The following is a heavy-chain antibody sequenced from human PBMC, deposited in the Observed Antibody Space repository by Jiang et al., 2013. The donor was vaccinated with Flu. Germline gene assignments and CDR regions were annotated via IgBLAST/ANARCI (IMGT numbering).Heavy chain of an antibody. CDR1: GFTFSSHA. V-gene: IGHV3-30*04. CDR2: ISYDGSSK. Sequence: VQLVESGGGVVRPGTSLRLSCAASGFTFSSHAMHWVRQAPGKGLEWVALISYDGSSKYYTDSVKGRFTISRDTSKNTLYLQMNSLRVEDTAIYYCARDAGYSTGWYPXDYWGQGTLVTV. CDR3: ARDAGYSTGWYPXDY. D-gene: IGHD6-19*01. J-gene: IGHJ4*02.